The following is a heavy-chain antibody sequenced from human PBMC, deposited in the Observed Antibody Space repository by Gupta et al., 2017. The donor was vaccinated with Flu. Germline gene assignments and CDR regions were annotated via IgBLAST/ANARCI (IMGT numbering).Heavy chain of an antibody. V-gene: IGHV3-23*01. CDR3: AKICHSGGNRH. J-gene: IGHJ4*02. CDR1: GFTFSSYA. D-gene: IGHD2-15*01. CDR2: ISANGGST. Sequence: EVQLLESGGGLVQPGGSLRLSCAASGFTFSSYAMSWVRQAPGKGLEWVSAISANGGSTYDADSVKGRFTISRDKSKNTLYLHMNRVRAEDTAVYYWAKICHSGGNRHWGQGTLVNVSS.